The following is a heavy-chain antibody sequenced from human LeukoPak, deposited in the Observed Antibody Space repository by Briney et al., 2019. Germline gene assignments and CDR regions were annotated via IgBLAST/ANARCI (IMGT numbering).Heavy chain of an antibody. D-gene: IGHD6-13*01. CDR3: AKDLEDSSGWYDDFDY. CDR2: ISYDGSNK. V-gene: IGHV3-30*18. Sequence: PGRSLRLSCAASGFTFSSYGMHWVRQAPGKGLEWVAVISYDGSNKYYADSVKGRFTISRDNSKNTLYLQMNSLRAEDTAVYYCAKDLEDSSGWYDDFDYWGQGTLVTVSS. CDR1: GFTFSSYG. J-gene: IGHJ4*02.